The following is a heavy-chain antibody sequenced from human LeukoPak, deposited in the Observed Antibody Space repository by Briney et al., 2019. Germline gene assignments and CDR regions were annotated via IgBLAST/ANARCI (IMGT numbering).Heavy chain of an antibody. CDR3: ARVGSYRFDY. V-gene: IGHV4-59*01. D-gene: IGHD1-26*01. CDR1: GGSISSYY. Sequence: SETLSLTCTVSGGSISSYYCSWLRQPPGKGLEWIGYIYYSGSTNYNPSLKSRVTISVDTSKNQFSLKLSSVTAADTAVYYCARVGSYRFDYWGQGTLVTVSS. CDR2: IYYSGST. J-gene: IGHJ4*02.